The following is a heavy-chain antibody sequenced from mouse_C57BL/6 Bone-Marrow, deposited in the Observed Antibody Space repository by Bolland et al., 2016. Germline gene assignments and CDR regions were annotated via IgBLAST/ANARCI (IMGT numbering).Heavy chain of an antibody. D-gene: IGHD2-10*01. J-gene: IGHJ4*01. CDR3: AKALLSYYAMDY. V-gene: IGHV1-55*01. Sequence: PGSGSTNYNEKFKSKATLTVDTSSSTAYMQLSSLISEDSAVYYCAKALLSYYAMDYWGQG. CDR2: PGSGST.